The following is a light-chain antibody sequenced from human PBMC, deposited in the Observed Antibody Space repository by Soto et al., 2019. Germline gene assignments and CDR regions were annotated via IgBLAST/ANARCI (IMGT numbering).Light chain of an antibody. CDR1: QSISSSY. V-gene: IGKV3-20*01. CDR3: QQYSSSPET. J-gene: IGKJ1*01. Sequence: EIVLTQSPGTLSLSPGERATLSCRASQSISSSYLVWYQQKPGQAPRLLMYGASSRATGIPDRISGSGSGTDFTLTISRLEPEDFAVYYCQQYSSSPETFGQGTKV. CDR2: GAS.